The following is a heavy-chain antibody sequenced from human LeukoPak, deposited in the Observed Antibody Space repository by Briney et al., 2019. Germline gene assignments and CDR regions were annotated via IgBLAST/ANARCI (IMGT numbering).Heavy chain of an antibody. CDR3: ARDPNYGDYLADWYFDL. Sequence: PSETLSLTCTVSGGSISSYYWSWIRQPAGKGLEWIGRIYTSGSTNYNPSLKSRVTMSVDTSKNQFSPKLSSVTAADTAVYYCARDPNYGDYLADWYFDLWGRGTLVTVSS. D-gene: IGHD4-17*01. CDR1: GGSISSYY. CDR2: IYTSGST. V-gene: IGHV4-4*07. J-gene: IGHJ2*01.